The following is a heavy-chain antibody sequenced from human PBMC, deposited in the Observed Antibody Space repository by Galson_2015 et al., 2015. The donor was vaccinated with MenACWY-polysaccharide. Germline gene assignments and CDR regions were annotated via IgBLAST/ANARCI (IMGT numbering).Heavy chain of an antibody. Sequence: SVKVSCKASGYTFTSYGISWVRQAPGQGLEWMGWISAYNGNTNYAQKLQGRVTMTTDTSTSTAYMELRSLRSDDTAVYYCARGGYYDSSGYSPGDYWGQGTLVTVSS. V-gene: IGHV1-18*01. J-gene: IGHJ4*02. CDR2: ISAYNGNT. D-gene: IGHD3-22*01. CDR3: ARGGYYDSSGYSPGDY. CDR1: GYTFTSYG.